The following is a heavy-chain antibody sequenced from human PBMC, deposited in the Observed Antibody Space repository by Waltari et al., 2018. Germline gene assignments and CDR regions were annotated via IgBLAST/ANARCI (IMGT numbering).Heavy chain of an antibody. V-gene: IGHV3-23*04. CDR2: ISGSGGST. Sequence: EVQLVESGGGLVQPGGSLRLSCAASGFPFSSYAMRCARQAPGKGLEWVSAISGSGGSTYYADSVKGRFTISRDNSKNTLYLQMNSLRAEDTAVYYCAKSIAARWYFDYWGQGTLVTVSS. CDR3: AKSIAARWYFDY. CDR1: GFPFSSYA. D-gene: IGHD6-6*01. J-gene: IGHJ4*02.